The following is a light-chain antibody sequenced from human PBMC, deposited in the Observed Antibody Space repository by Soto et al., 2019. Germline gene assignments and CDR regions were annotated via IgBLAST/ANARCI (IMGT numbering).Light chain of an antibody. CDR2: AAS. CDR3: QQSYTTPWT. CDR1: QDIIHY. Sequence: DIQITQSPSSLSASLGDIFTITXRASQDIIHYLNWYEQKPGKAPRLLIYAASRLHSGVPSRFSGSGSGTDFTLTISSLQPEDFATYYCQQSYTTPWTFGLGTKVDIK. V-gene: IGKV1-39*01. J-gene: IGKJ1*01.